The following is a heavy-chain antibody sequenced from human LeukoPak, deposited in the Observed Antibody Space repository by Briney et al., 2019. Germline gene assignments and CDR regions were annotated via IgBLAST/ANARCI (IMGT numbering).Heavy chain of an antibody. Sequence: SETLSLTCTVSGDSISNYYWSWIRQPAGKGLEWIGRIYTSGSTNYNPSLKSRVTMSVDTSKNQFSLKLSSVTAADTAVYYCARGSPILTGYSMPPFDYWGQGTLVTVSS. J-gene: IGHJ4*02. D-gene: IGHD3-9*01. V-gene: IGHV4-4*07. CDR3: ARGSPILTGYSMPPFDY. CDR2: IYTSGST. CDR1: GDSISNYY.